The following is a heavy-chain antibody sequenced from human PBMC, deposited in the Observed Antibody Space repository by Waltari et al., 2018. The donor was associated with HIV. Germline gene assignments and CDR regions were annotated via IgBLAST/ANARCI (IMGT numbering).Heavy chain of an antibody. CDR3: ARGERDGWGHYVDY. J-gene: IGHJ4*02. CDR2: SYDGGGT. V-gene: IGHV4-59*01. D-gene: IGHD6-19*01. Sequence: QVHLQESGPGLVKPSETLYLTCSVSGDSSSSYYWSWIRQPPGKGEEWVGYSYDGGGTYDNAPLKGRVTISGDRSKTQVALKLTSVTAADTAGYYCARGERDGWGHYVDYWGQGILVTVSS. CDR1: GDSSSSYY.